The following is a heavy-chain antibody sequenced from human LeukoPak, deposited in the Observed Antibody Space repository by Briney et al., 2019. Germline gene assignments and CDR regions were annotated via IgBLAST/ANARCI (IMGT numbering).Heavy chain of an antibody. CDR1: GFTVSSNY. J-gene: IGHJ4*02. Sequence: GGSLRLSCAASGFTVSSNYMSWVRQAPGKGLEWVSVIYSGGSTYYADSVKGRFTISRDNAKNSLYLQMNSLRAEDTAVYYCARLRGSYYGGDYWGQGTLVTVSS. D-gene: IGHD1-26*01. CDR2: IYSGGST. CDR3: ARLRGSYYGGDY. V-gene: IGHV3-66*01.